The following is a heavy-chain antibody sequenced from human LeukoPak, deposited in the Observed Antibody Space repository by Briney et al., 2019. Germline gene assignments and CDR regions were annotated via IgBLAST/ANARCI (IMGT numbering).Heavy chain of an antibody. J-gene: IGHJ4*02. CDR3: ARAYTVTPEEGSPDFDY. CDR2: ISAYNGNT. D-gene: IGHD4-17*01. Sequence: SVKVSCKASGYTFTSYGISWVRQAPGQGLEWMGWISAYNGNTNYAQKLQGRVTMTTDTSTSTAYMELRSLRSDDTAVYYCARAYTVTPEEGSPDFDYWGQGTLVTVSS. CDR1: GYTFTSYG. V-gene: IGHV1-18*01.